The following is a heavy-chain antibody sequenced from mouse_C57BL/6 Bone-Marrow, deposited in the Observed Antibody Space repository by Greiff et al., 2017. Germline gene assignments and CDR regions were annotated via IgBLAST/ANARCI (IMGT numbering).Heavy chain of an antibody. J-gene: IGHJ2*01. Sequence: EVKLVESGGGLVKPGGSLKLSCAASGFTFSSYAMSWVRQTPEKRLEWVATISDGGSYTYYPDNVKGRITISRDNAKNNLYLQMSQLKSEDTAMYYCARATVGPFDYWGQGTTLTVSS. D-gene: IGHD1-1*01. CDR3: ARATVGPFDY. V-gene: IGHV5-4*03. CDR1: GFTFSSYA. CDR2: ISDGGSYT.